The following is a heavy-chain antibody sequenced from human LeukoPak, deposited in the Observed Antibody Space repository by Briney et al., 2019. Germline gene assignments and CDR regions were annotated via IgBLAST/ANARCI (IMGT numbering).Heavy chain of an antibody. Sequence: SETLSLTCTVSGGSISISDYYWGWIRQSPGKGLEWIGRISYSGSTYYNPSLKSRVTISVDTSKNHFSLRLSSVTAADTSVYYCARLTHSYYSDTSGYYPYYYMDVWGKGTTVTVSS. D-gene: IGHD3-22*01. CDR3: ARLTHSYYSDTSGYYPYYYMDV. CDR1: GGSISISDYY. V-gene: IGHV4-39*02. J-gene: IGHJ6*03. CDR2: ISYSGST.